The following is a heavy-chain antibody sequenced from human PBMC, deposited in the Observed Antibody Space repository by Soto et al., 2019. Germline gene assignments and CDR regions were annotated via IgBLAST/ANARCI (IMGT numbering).Heavy chain of an antibody. D-gene: IGHD1-1*01. Sequence: QITLKESGPTLVKPTQPLTLTCTFSGFSLSTNGEGVGWIRQPPGKALEWLALVYWDDAKRYSPSLKTRLTISKDTSKNQVVLTMTNMDPVDTATYYCVHRRVQIFDFWGQGALVTVSS. CDR3: VHRRVQIFDF. V-gene: IGHV2-5*02. CDR1: GFSLSTNGEG. J-gene: IGHJ4*02. CDR2: VYWDDAK.